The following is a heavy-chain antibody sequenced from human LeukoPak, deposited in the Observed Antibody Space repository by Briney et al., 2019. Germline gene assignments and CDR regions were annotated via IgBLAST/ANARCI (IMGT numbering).Heavy chain of an antibody. D-gene: IGHD6-13*01. V-gene: IGHV1-69*04. CDR1: GVTFSSYA. CDR3: ERGSSSSHYYGMDV. Sequence: SVKVSCKASGVTFSSYAISWVRQAPGQGREWMGRIIPILGIANYAQKFQGRVTITADESTSTAYMELSSLRSEDTAVYYCERGSSSSHYYGMDVWGQGTTVTVSS. J-gene: IGHJ6*02. CDR2: IIPILGIA.